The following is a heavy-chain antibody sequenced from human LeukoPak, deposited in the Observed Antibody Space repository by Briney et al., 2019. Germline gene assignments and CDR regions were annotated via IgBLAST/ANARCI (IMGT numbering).Heavy chain of an antibody. D-gene: IGHD6-13*01. CDR3: ARDSSSWPDAFDI. CDR2: IRYDGSNK. Sequence: GGSLRLSCAASGFAFSSYGMHWVRQAPGKGLEGVAFIRYDGSNKYYADSVKGRFTISRDNSKNTLYLQMNSLRAEDTAVYYCARDSSSWPDAFDIWGQGTMVTVSS. J-gene: IGHJ3*02. CDR1: GFAFSSYG. V-gene: IGHV3-30*02.